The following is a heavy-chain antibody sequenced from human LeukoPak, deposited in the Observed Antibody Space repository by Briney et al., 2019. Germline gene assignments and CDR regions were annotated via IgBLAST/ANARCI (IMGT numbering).Heavy chain of an antibody. CDR1: GYSITSGYY. D-gene: IGHD4-11*01. V-gene: IGHV4-38-2*01. CDR3: ARRYSNYFFDY. J-gene: IGHJ4*02. Sequence: SETLSLTCAVSGYSITSGYYWAWIRQPPGKGLEWIGNIYHSGSTYYNPSLKSRVTISVDTSKNQFSLKLSSVTAADTAAYYCARRYSNYFFDYWGQGTLVTVSS. CDR2: IYHSGST.